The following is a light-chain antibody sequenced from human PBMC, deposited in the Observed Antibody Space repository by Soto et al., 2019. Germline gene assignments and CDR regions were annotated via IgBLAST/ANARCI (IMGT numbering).Light chain of an antibody. CDR2: ATS. J-gene: IGKJ2*01. CDR3: QQSDSPYS. CDR1: QTITRTF. Sequence: EIVLTQSPGTLSLSPGDTATLSCRASQTITRTFLTWYQQKPGQAPRLLIYATSSRATGIPDRFSGSGSGTDFTLTISRLEPDDSAVYYCQQSDSPYSFAQGTKLEI. V-gene: IGKV3-20*01.